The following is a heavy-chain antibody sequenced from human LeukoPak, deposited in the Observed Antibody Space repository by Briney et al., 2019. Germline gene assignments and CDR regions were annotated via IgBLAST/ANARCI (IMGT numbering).Heavy chain of an antibody. Sequence: GGSLRLSCAASGFTFSSYWMHWVRQVPGQGLVWVSHIDGDGGIAHYGDSVKGRFTISKDNAKNTVYLQMNNLRAEDTAVYYCVSFYETYWGRGTLVTVS. CDR1: GFTFSSYW. J-gene: IGHJ4*02. CDR2: IDGDGGIA. D-gene: IGHD2-2*01. V-gene: IGHV3-74*01. CDR3: VSFYETY.